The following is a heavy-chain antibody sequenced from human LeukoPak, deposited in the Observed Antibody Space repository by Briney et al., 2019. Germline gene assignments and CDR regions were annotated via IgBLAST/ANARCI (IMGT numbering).Heavy chain of an antibody. V-gene: IGHV3-23*01. CDR2: ISAISGST. CDR3: AKGGSSSWDYFDH. J-gene: IGHJ4*02. D-gene: IGHD6-13*01. Sequence: GGTLRHSCAASGFTFSSYGMSWVRQAPGKGLEWVSTISAISGSTYFADSVKGRFTISRDNSKNTLYLQMNSLRAEDTAVYYCAKGGSSSWDYFDHWGQGTLVTVSS. CDR1: GFTFSSYG.